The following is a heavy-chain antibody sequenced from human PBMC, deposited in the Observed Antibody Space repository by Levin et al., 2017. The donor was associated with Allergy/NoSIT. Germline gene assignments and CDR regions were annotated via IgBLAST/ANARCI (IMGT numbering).Heavy chain of an antibody. CDR3: AKDLSPDSGYELQTDFDY. Sequence: GGSLRLSCAASGFTFSSYAMSWVRQAPGKGLEWVSAISGSGGSTYYADSVKGRFTISRDNSKNTLYLQMNSLRAEDTAVYYCAKDLSPDSGYELQTDFDYWGQGTLVTVSS. D-gene: IGHD5-12*01. CDR1: GFTFSSYA. CDR2: ISGSGGST. J-gene: IGHJ4*02. V-gene: IGHV3-23*01.